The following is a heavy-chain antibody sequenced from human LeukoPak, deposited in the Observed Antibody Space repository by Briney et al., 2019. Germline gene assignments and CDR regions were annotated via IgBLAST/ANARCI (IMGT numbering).Heavy chain of an antibody. D-gene: IGHD3-10*01. CDR2: IYHSGST. Sequence: PSQTLSLTCAVSGGSISSGGYSWSWIRQPPGKGLEWIGYIYHSGSTYYNPSPKSRVTISVDRPKNQFSLKLSSVTAADTAVYYCASFYGSGSNWGQGTLVTVSS. CDR1: GGSISSGGYS. J-gene: IGHJ4*02. CDR3: ASFYGSGSN. V-gene: IGHV4-30-2*01.